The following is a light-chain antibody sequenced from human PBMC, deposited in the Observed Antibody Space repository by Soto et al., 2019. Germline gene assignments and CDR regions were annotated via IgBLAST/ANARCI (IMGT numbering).Light chain of an antibody. J-gene: IGKJ5*01. CDR2: GAS. CDR3: QQYNNWPQIT. V-gene: IGKV3D-15*01. CDR1: QSVSNN. Sequence: EIVLTHSPGTLALSPGERATLSSRASQSVSNNYLAWYQQKPGQAPRLLIYGASNRATGIPDRFSGSGSGTEFTLTISSLQSEDFAVYYCQQYNNWPQITFGQGTRLEIK.